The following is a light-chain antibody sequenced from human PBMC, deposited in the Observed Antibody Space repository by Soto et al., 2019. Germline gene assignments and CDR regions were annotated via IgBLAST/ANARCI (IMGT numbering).Light chain of an antibody. Sequence: QSALTQPRSVSAAPGQKVTISCSGSSSNIGNNYVSWYQQLPGTAPKLLIYDNNKRPSGIPDRFSGSKSGTSGTLDITGLQTGDEADYYCATWDGSLPAEVFGGGTKLTVL. J-gene: IGLJ2*01. CDR3: ATWDGSLPAEV. CDR2: DNN. CDR1: SSNIGNNY. V-gene: IGLV1-51*01.